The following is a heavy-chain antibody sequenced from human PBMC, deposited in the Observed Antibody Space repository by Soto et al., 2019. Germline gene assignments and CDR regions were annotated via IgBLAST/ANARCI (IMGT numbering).Heavy chain of an antibody. Sequence: ASVKVSCKASGYTFTSYGISWVRQAPGQGLEWMGWISAYNGNTNYAQKLQGRVTMTTDTSTSTAYMELRSLRSDDTAVYYCARDQILDEYYYYYGMDVWGQGTTVTVS. CDR1: GYTFTSYG. D-gene: IGHD1-1*01. J-gene: IGHJ6*02. CDR3: ARDQILDEYYYYYGMDV. CDR2: ISAYNGNT. V-gene: IGHV1-18*01.